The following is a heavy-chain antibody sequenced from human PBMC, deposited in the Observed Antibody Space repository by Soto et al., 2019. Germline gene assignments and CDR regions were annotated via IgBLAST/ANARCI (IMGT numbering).Heavy chain of an antibody. V-gene: IGHV4-59*01. CDR2: IYYSGST. Sequence: SETLSLTCTVSGGSISSYYWSWIRQPPGKGLEWIGYIYYSGSTNYNPSLKSRVTISVDTSKNQFSLKLSSVTAADTAVYYCSRHPAFYDILTGYFVGYFDYWGQGTLVTVSS. D-gene: IGHD3-9*01. CDR1: GGSISSYY. J-gene: IGHJ4*02. CDR3: SRHPAFYDILTGYFVGYFDY.